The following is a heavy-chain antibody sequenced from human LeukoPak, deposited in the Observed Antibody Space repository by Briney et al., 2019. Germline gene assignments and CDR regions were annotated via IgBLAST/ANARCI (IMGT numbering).Heavy chain of an antibody. J-gene: IGHJ5*02. CDR3: AGGKDTAMAPSYWFDP. D-gene: IGHD5-18*01. V-gene: IGHV4-31*03. CDR1: GGSISSGGYY. CDR2: IYYSGST. Sequence: SQTLSLTCTVSGGSISSGGYYWSWIRQHPGKGLEWIGYIYYSGSTYYNPSLESRVTISVDTSKNQFSLNLSSVTAADTAVYYCAGGKDTAMAPSYWFDPWGQGTLVTVSS.